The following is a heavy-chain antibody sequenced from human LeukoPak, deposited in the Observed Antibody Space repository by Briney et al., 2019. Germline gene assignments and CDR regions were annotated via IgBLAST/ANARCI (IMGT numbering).Heavy chain of an antibody. J-gene: IGHJ3*02. V-gene: IGHV4-4*09. D-gene: IGHD3-3*01. CDR2: IHTTGST. CDR1: GGSISGFH. Sequence: SETLSLTCTVSGGSISGFHWSWIRQPPGKGLEWIGYIHTTGSTNYNPSLKSRAAISVDTSKNQFSLKLRSVTAADTAVYFCARRIFWSGFYDAFDIWGRGTLVTVSS. CDR3: ARRIFWSGFYDAFDI.